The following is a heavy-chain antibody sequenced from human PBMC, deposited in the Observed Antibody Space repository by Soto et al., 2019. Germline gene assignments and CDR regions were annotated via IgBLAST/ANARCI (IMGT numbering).Heavy chain of an antibody. CDR1: GGTFSSYA. CDR3: ATVEYIVATISNYCYGMDV. J-gene: IGHJ6*02. D-gene: IGHD5-12*01. CDR2: IIPIFGTA. Sequence: QVQLVQSGAEVKKPGSSVKVSCKASGGTFSSYAISWVRQAPGQGLEWMGGIIPIFGTANYAQKFQGRVTITADESTRTGYMELSSLRSEDTAVYYCATVEYIVATISNYCYGMDVWGQGTTVTVSS. V-gene: IGHV1-69*01.